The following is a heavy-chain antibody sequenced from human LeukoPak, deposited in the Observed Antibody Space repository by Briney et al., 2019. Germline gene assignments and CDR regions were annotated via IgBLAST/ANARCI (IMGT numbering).Heavy chain of an antibody. CDR2: INPNSGGT. V-gene: IGHV1-2*02. Sequence: ASVKVSCKASGYTFTGYYMNWVRQAPGQGLEWMGWINPNSGGTNYAQKFQGRVTMTRDTSISTAYMELSRLRSDDTAVYYCARGTDRGDYFYYSGEGTLVTVSS. CDR1: GYTFTGYY. J-gene: IGHJ4*02. CDR3: ARGTDRGDYFYY.